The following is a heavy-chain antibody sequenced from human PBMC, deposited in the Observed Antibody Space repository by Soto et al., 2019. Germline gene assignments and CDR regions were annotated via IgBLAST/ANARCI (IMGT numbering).Heavy chain of an antibody. V-gene: IGHV3-33*01. CDR2: IWYDGSNK. D-gene: IGHD3-22*01. J-gene: IGHJ4*02. Sequence: HPGGSLRLSCEASGFTFSSYDMHWVRQAPGKGLEWVAIIWYDGSNKNYADSMKGRFTISRDKSKNTLYLQMSSLRAEDTAVYYCARQAYDSSGYYSDYWGQGTLVTVSS. CDR1: GFTFSSYD. CDR3: ARQAYDSSGYYSDY.